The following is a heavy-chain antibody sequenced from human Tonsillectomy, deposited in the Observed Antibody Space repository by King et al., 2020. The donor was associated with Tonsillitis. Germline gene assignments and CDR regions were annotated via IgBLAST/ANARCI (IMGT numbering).Heavy chain of an antibody. J-gene: IGHJ4*02. D-gene: IGHD3-9*01. CDR2: FSGSAGST. Sequence: VQLVESGGDLVQPGGSLRLSCAASGFTFSSYVMSWVRQAPGKGLEWVSGFSGSAGSTYYADSVKGRFTISRDNSKNTLFLQMNSLGAEDTAVYYCAKVNYDILTHFDCWGQGTLVTVSS. CDR1: GFTFSSYV. V-gene: IGHV3-23*04. CDR3: AKVNYDILTHFDC.